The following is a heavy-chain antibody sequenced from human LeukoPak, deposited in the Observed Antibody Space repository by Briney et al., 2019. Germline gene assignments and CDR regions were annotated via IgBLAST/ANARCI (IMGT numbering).Heavy chain of an antibody. J-gene: IGHJ4*02. CDR3: VGYVGSHWHY. Sequence: GGSLRLSCAASGFSFSDHYLDWVRQASGKGLEWVGRARDKAQGYTTEYAASVKGRFTVSRDESKNSFYLQMNNLKTEDTAVYYCVGYVGSHWHYWGQGTLVIVAA. V-gene: IGHV3-72*01. CDR2: ARDKAQGYTT. D-gene: IGHD1-26*01. CDR1: GFSFSDHY.